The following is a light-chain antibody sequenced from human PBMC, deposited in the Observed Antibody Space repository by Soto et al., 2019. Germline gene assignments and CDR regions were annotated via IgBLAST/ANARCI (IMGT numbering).Light chain of an antibody. J-gene: IGKJ1*01. Sequence: EIVLTQSPATLSLYPGERATLSCRASQSVSSYLAWYQQKPGQAPRLLIYDASNRATGIPARFSGSGSGTDFTLIISSLEPEDFAVYYCQQRSNWPWTFGQGTKVEIK. CDR3: QQRSNWPWT. CDR1: QSVSSY. CDR2: DAS. V-gene: IGKV3-11*01.